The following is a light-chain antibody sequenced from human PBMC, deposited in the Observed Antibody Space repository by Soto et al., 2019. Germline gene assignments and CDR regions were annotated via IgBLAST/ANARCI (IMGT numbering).Light chain of an antibody. Sequence: QSVLTQPPSASESPGQSVTISCTGTSSDVGAYNYVSWYQQHPGKAPKLMIYEVSKRPSGVPDRFSGSKSGNTASLTVSGLQAEDEADYYCSSYAGSNNFDVFGNGTKVTV. CDR1: SSDVGAYNY. J-gene: IGLJ1*01. CDR3: SSYAGSNNFDV. V-gene: IGLV2-8*01. CDR2: EVS.